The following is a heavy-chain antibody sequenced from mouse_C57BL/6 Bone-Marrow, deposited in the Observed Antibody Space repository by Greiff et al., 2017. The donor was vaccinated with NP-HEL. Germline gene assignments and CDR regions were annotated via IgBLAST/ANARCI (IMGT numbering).Heavy chain of an antibody. Sequence: VQLQQPGAELVKPGASVKLSCKASGYTFTSYWMQWVKQRPGQGLEWIGEIDPSDSYTNYNQKFKGKATLTVDTSSSTAYMQLSSLTSEDSAVYYCAPIYYGHWYFDVWGTGTTVTVSS. CDR1: GYTFTSYW. CDR2: IDPSDSYT. D-gene: IGHD2-1*01. CDR3: APIYYGHWYFDV. V-gene: IGHV1-50*01. J-gene: IGHJ1*03.